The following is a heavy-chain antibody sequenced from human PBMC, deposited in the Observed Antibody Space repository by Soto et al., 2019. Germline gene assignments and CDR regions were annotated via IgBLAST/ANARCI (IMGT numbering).Heavy chain of an antibody. CDR2: ISAYNGNT. D-gene: IGHD2-15*01. CDR1: GYTFTSYG. CDR3: ARGTPNIVVVVAAVLDY. V-gene: IGHV1-18*01. Sequence: ASVKVSCKASGYTFTSYGISWVRQAPGQGLEWMGWISAYNGNTNYAQKLQGRVTMTTDTSTSTAYMELRSLRSDDTAVYYCARGTPNIVVVVAAVLDYWGQGTLVTVSS. J-gene: IGHJ4*02.